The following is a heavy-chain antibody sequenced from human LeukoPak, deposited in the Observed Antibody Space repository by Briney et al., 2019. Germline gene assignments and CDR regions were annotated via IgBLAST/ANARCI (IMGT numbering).Heavy chain of an antibody. J-gene: IGHJ3*02. V-gene: IGHV3-48*03. CDR1: GFSFSSYE. Sequence: GGSLRLSCAASGFSFSSYEMNWVRQAPGKGLEWISYISASGTLTHYADSVEGRFTISRDNAKNSLYLQMNSLRGEDTAVYYCARRDVVVVPAAIFGAFDIWGQGTMVTVSS. D-gene: IGHD2-2*02. CDR3: ARRDVVVVPAAIFGAFDI. CDR2: ISASGTLT.